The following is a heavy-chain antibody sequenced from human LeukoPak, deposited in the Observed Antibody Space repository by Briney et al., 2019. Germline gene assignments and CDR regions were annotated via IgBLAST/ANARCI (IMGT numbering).Heavy chain of an antibody. J-gene: IGHJ5*02. CDR2: IIPIFGTA. V-gene: IGHV1-69*13. CDR3: ARDSSTWFDP. CDR1: GYTFIAYY. Sequence: SVKVSCKASGYTFIAYYMRWVRQAPGQGLEWMGGIIPIFGTANYAQKFQGRVTITADESTSTAYMELSSLRSEDTAVYYCARDSSTWFDPWGQGTLVTVSS.